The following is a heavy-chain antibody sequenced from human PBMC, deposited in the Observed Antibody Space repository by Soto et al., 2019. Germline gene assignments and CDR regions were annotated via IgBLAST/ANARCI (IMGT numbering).Heavy chain of an antibody. CDR1: GFSFSTYA. D-gene: IGHD2-2*01. V-gene: IGHV3-23*01. Sequence: GGSLRLSCAVSGFSFSTYAMSWVRQAPGKGLEWVSGISAGGGNTYYADSVRGRFTISRDNSKDTLYLQITSLRAEDTAFYYCAKHAEYQLVSWFDPWGQGALVTVSS. CDR3: AKHAEYQLVSWFDP. CDR2: ISAGGGNT. J-gene: IGHJ5*02.